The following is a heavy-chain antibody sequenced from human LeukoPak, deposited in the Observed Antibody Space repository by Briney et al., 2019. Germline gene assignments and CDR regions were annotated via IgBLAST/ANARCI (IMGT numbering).Heavy chain of an antibody. CDR2: TYYRSKWYN. J-gene: IGHJ4*02. Sequence: SQTLSLTCAISGDNVSSNSATWNWIRQSPSRGLEWLGRTYYRSKWYNDYAVSVKSRMTIIPDTSKNQFSLQLNSVTPDDTALYYCARTLAFSRLPVLRFLEWLDYWGQGTLVTVSS. V-gene: IGHV6-1*01. CDR1: GDNVSSNSAT. CDR3: ARTLAFSRLPVLRFLEWLDY. D-gene: IGHD3-3*01.